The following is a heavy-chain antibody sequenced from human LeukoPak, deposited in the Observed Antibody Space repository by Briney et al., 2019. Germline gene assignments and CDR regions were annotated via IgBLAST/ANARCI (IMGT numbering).Heavy chain of an antibody. J-gene: IGHJ4*02. CDR2: VYYSGST. CDR1: GGSMSRSSFY. CDR3: ARASALAFDY. V-gene: IGHV4-39*07. D-gene: IGHD5-12*01. Sequence: SETLSLTCSVSGGSMSRSSFYWGWIRQSPGKGLEWIGSVYYSGSTYYNPSLKSRVTISVDTSKNQFSLILSSVTAADTAVYYCARASALAFDYWGQGTLVTVSS.